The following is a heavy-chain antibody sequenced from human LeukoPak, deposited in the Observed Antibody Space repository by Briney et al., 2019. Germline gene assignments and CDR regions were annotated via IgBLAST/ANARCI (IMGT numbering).Heavy chain of an antibody. V-gene: IGHV1-69*13. CDR2: INPIFGTA. CDR1: GGTFSSYA. CDR3: ARGGVQDLLTHYFDY. Sequence: ASVKVSCKASGGTFSSYAISWVRQAPGQGLEWMGGINPIFGTANYAQKFQGRVTITADESTSTAYMELSSLRSEDTAVYYCARGGVQDLLTHYFDYWGQGTLVTVSS. J-gene: IGHJ4*02.